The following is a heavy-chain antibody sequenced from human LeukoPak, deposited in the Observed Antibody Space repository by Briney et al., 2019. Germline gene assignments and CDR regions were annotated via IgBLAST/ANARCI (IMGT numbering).Heavy chain of an antibody. D-gene: IGHD4-11*01. V-gene: IGHV3-74*03. J-gene: IGHJ4*02. Sequence: PGGSLRLSCAVSGFTFRSYWMHWVRQAPGKGLVWVSRINNDGSNTTYADSVKGRFSISRDNAKNTLYLQMNSLRAEDTAVYYCARLGDYSNKDWGQGTLVTVSS. CDR1: GFTFRSYW. CDR3: ARLGDYSNKD. CDR2: INNDGSNT.